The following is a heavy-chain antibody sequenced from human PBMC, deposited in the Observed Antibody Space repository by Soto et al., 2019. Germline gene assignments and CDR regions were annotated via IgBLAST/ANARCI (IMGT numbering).Heavy chain of an antibody. J-gene: IGHJ3*02. Sequence: SETLSLTCTVSGGSISSGGYYWIWIRQHPGKGLEWIGYIYYSGSTYYNPSLKSRVTISVDTSKNQFSLKLSSVTAADTAVYYCARGGVLHDAFDIWGQGTMVTVSS. D-gene: IGHD1-26*01. CDR3: ARGGVLHDAFDI. CDR1: GGSISSGGYY. V-gene: IGHV4-31*03. CDR2: IYYSGST.